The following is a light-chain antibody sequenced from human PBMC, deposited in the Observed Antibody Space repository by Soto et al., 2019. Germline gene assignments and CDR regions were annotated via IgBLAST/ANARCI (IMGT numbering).Light chain of an antibody. CDR2: DVS. CDR1: SSDVGDYNY. CDR3: SSYTSSSTLVV. V-gene: IGLV2-14*01. Sequence: QSALTQPASVSGSPGQSITISCTGTSSDVGDYNYVSWYQQDPGKAPKLMIYDVSNRPSGVSNRFSGSKSGNTASLTISGLQAEDEADYYCSSYTSSSTLVVLGGGTKLTVL. J-gene: IGLJ2*01.